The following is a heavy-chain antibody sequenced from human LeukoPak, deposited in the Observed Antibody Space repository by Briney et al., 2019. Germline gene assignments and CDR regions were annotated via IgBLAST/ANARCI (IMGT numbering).Heavy chain of an antibody. Sequence: GGSLRLSCAASGFTFSSYSMNWARQAPGKGLEWVSYISYSSSTIYYADSVKGRFTISRDNGKNSLYLQMNSLRAEDTAVYYCARDRLHYGEYEKTFDYWGQGTLVTVSS. CDR3: ARDRLHYGEYEKTFDY. V-gene: IGHV3-48*01. D-gene: IGHD4-17*01. J-gene: IGHJ4*02. CDR2: ISYSSSTI. CDR1: GFTFSSYS.